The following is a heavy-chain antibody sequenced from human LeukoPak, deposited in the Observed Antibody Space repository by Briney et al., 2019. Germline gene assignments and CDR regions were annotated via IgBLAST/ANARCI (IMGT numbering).Heavy chain of an antibody. CDR3: AKDPLDYGDYVFDY. J-gene: IGHJ4*02. CDR1: GFTFSSYA. CDR2: ISGSGGST. Sequence: TGGSLRLSCAASGFTFSSYAMIWVRQAPGKGLEWVAAISGSGGSTYYADSVEGRFTISRDNSKNTLYLQMNSLRAEDTAVYYCAKDPLDYGDYVFDYWGQGTLVTVSS. V-gene: IGHV3-23*01. D-gene: IGHD4-17*01.